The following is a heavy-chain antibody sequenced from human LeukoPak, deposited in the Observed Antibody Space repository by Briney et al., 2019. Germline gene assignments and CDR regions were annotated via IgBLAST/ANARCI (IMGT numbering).Heavy chain of an antibody. D-gene: IGHD1-26*01. Sequence: GGSLRLSRAASGFTFSSYGMHWVRQAPGKGLEWVAVISYDGSNKYYADSVKGRFTISRDNSKNTLYLQMNSLRAEDTAVYYCAKDRDSGIIDYWGQGTLVTVSS. CDR3: AKDRDSGIIDY. V-gene: IGHV3-30*18. CDR1: GFTFSSYG. CDR2: ISYDGSNK. J-gene: IGHJ4*02.